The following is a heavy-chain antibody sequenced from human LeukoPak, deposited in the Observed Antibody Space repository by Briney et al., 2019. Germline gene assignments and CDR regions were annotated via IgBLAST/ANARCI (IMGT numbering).Heavy chain of an antibody. J-gene: IGHJ6*03. CDR3: ARSRRGYSYGLGLYHMDV. V-gene: IGHV1-69*05. CDR2: IIPIFGTA. Sequence: SVKVSCKASGGTFSSYAISWVRQAPGQGLEWMGGIIPIFGTANYAQKFQGRVTITTDESTSTAYMELSSLRSEDTAVYYCARSRRGYSYGLGLYHMDVWGKGTTVTVSS. D-gene: IGHD5-18*01. CDR1: GGTFSSYA.